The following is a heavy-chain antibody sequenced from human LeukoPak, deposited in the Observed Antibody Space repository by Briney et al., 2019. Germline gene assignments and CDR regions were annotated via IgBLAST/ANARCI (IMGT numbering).Heavy chain of an antibody. CDR2: INHSGST. CDR1: GGSFSGYY. V-gene: IGHV4-34*01. J-gene: IGHJ5*02. Sequence: SETLSLTCAVYGGSFSGYYWSWIRQPPGKGLEWIGEINHSGSTNYNPSLKSRVTISVDTSKNQFSLKLSSVTAADTAVYYCARGTVDTAMALYHWGQGTLVTVSS. CDR3: ARGTVDTAMALYH. D-gene: IGHD5-18*01.